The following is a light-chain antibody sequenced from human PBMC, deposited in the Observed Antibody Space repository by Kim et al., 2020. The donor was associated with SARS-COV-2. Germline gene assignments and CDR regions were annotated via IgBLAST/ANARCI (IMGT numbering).Light chain of an antibody. CDR3: ISYANTRSYV. CDR1: SSDVGAYNY. V-gene: IGLV2-14*03. J-gene: IGLJ1*01. CDR2: DVN. Sequence: LPASVSGSPGQSITISCTGTSSDVGAYNYVSWYQQHPGKAPKLLIFDVNKRPSGLSDRFSGSKSGNTASLTISGLQAEDEADYYCISYANTRSYVF.